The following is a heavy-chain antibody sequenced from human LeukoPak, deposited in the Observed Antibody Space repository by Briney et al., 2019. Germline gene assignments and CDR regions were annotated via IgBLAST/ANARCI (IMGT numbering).Heavy chain of an antibody. CDR1: GGSIRSSDYC. D-gene: IGHD3-10*01. Sequence: SETLSLTCFVSGGSIRSSDYCWSWIRQPPGKEVEWIASITYGGTTYYNPSLQSRVTISVDTSKNQFSLRLNSVTAADTAVYFCARYVVYGSGKYYFDYRGQGSLVTVSS. V-gene: IGHV4-39*01. CDR3: ARYVVYGSGKYYFDY. J-gene: IGHJ4*02. CDR2: ITYGGTT.